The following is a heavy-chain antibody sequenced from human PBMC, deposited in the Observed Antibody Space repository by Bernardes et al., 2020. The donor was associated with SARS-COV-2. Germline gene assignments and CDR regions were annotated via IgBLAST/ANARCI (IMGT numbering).Heavy chain of an antibody. CDR3: ARLSTDSRNYWWFDP. CDR2: IYTSGST. V-gene: IGHV4-4*07. Sequence: SETLSLTCTVSGGSISSYYWSWIRQPAGKGLEWIGRIYTSGSTNYNPSLKSRVTMSIDTSKNHFSLKVNSVTAADTAVYYCARLSTDSRNYWWFDPWGQGTQVTVSS. CDR1: GGSISSYY. D-gene: IGHD4-4*01. J-gene: IGHJ5*02.